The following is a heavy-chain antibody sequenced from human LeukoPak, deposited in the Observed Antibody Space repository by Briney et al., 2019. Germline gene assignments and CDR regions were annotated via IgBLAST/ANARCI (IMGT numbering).Heavy chain of an antibody. Sequence: SETLSLTCTVSGGSISSYYWSWIRQLPGQGLEWIAFIYYSGNTYYNPSLRSRVSVSVDTSKNQFSLNLSSVTAADTAVYYCAKALQAEYFQNWGQGTLVTVSS. CDR2: IYYSGNT. CDR3: AKALQAEYFQN. CDR1: GGSISSYY. V-gene: IGHV4-59*06. J-gene: IGHJ1*01.